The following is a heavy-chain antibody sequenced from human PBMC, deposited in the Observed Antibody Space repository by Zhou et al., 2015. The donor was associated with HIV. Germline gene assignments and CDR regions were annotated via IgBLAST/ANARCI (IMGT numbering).Heavy chain of an antibody. V-gene: IGHV1-69*01. CDR1: GGSFSTDG. CDR2: IIPIFGTA. Sequence: QVQLVQSGAEVKKPGSSVKVSCKASGGSFSTDGITWVRQAPGQGLEWMGGIIPIFGTANYAQKFQGRVTITADESTSTAYMELSSLRSEDTAVYYCARGVAGTVLDAFDIWGQGTMVTVSS. J-gene: IGHJ3*02. CDR3: ARGVAGTVLDAFDI. D-gene: IGHD6-19*01.